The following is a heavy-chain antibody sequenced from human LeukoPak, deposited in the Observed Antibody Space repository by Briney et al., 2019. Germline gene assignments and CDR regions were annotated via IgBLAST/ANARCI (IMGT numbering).Heavy chain of an antibody. CDR1: GFTFSSYG. Sequence: GGSLRLSCAASGFTFSSYGMHWVRQAPGKGLEWVAFIRYDGSNKYYADSVKGRFTISRDNSKNTLYLQMNSLRAEDTAVYYCAKKGGMATIGWFDPWGQGTLVTVSS. CDR2: IRYDGSNK. V-gene: IGHV3-30*02. CDR3: AKKGGMATIGWFDP. D-gene: IGHD5-24*01. J-gene: IGHJ5*02.